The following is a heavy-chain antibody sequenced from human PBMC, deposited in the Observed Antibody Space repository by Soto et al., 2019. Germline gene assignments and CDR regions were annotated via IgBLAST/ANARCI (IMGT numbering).Heavy chain of an antibody. J-gene: IGHJ4*02. Sequence: GASVKGSCKTSGYSFTTYEISWVRQAPGQGLEWMGWISGYDGHTNYAQKLQGRVTMSTDTSTTTAYMEMRSLRSDDTAVYYCGRVGSRSSSIDYCGPGTLVTVSS. D-gene: IGHD6-6*01. CDR2: ISGYDGHT. CDR3: GRVGSRSSSIDY. CDR1: GYSFTTYE. V-gene: IGHV1-18*01.